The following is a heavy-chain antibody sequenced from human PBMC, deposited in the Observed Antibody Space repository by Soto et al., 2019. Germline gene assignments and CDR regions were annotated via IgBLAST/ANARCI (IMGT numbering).Heavy chain of an antibody. Sequence: QVQLVQSGAEVKKPGSSVKVSCKASGGTFSSYAISWVRQAPGQGLEWMGGIIPIFGTATYAQKFQGRVTITADNSTSTAYWELSSLRSEDTARYYCARDLTQHYDILTGYWGSYYSMDVWGQGTTVTVSS. CDR1: GGTFSSYA. CDR2: IIPIFGTA. CDR3: ARDLTQHYDILTGYWGSYYSMDV. J-gene: IGHJ6*02. V-gene: IGHV1-69*06. D-gene: IGHD3-9*01.